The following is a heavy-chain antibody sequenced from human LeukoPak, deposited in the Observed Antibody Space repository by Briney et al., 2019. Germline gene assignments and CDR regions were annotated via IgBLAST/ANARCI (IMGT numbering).Heavy chain of an antibody. D-gene: IGHD6-6*01. CDR3: AKDRETYEYTFDY. V-gene: IGHV3-33*06. CDR2: MWYDGSKD. CDR1: GFSFNTYG. J-gene: IGHJ4*02. Sequence: GKSLRLSCAASGFSFNTYGIHWVRQAPGKGLEWLAVMWYDGSKDYYADSVKGRFTISRDTSKNTLYLQMNNLRAEDTAVYYCAKDRETYEYTFDYWGQGTLVTVSS.